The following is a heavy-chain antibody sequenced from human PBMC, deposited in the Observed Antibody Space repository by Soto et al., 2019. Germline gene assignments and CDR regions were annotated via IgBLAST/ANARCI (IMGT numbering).Heavy chain of an antibody. V-gene: IGHV5-51*01. Sequence: GESLKISCKGSGYSFISYWIGWVRQMPGRGLEWMGIIYPHDSDTRYSPSFQGQVTISADKSISTAYLQWSSLKASDSAMYYCTRLYGSGQWNWFDPWGQGTLVTVSS. J-gene: IGHJ5*02. CDR2: IYPHDSDT. CDR3: TRLYGSGQWNWFDP. CDR1: GYSFISYW. D-gene: IGHD3-10*01.